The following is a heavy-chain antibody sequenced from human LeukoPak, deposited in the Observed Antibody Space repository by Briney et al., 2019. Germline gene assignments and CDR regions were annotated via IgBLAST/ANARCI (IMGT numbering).Heavy chain of an antibody. CDR2: FDPEDGET. D-gene: IGHD1-26*01. Sequence: ASVKVSCKVSGYTLTELSMQWVRQAPGKGPEWMGGFDPEDGETIYAQKFQGRVTMTEDTSTDTAYMELSSLRSEDTAVYYCATDLSGSYPTDYWGQGTLVTVSS. CDR3: ATDLSGSYPTDY. V-gene: IGHV1-24*01. J-gene: IGHJ4*02. CDR1: GYTLTELS.